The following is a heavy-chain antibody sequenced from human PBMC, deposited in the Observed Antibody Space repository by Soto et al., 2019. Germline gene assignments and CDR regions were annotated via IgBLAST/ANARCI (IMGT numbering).Heavy chain of an antibody. CDR3: ARDYGFGVFWSGGFDY. CDR1: GFTFNDYA. J-gene: IGHJ4*02. V-gene: IGHV3-23*01. D-gene: IGHD3-3*01. Sequence: GGSLRLSCAASGFTFNDYAMAWVRQAPGKGLEWVSSISGSGSHSSYADSVKGRFTISRDNSKNTLYLQMNSLRAEDTAVYYCARDYGFGVFWSGGFDYWGQGTLVTVSS. CDR2: ISGSGSHS.